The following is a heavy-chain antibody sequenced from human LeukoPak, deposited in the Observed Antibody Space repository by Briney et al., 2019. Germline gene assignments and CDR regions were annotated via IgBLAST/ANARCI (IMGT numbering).Heavy chain of an antibody. CDR2: VDPEDGET. Sequence: ASVKISCKVSGYTFTDYYMYWVQQAPGKGLEWMGLVDPEDGETIYAEKFQGRVTMTADTSTDTAYMELSSLRSEDTAVYYCATLFIAARPIDYWGQGTLVTVSS. D-gene: IGHD6-6*01. CDR1: GYTFTDYY. V-gene: IGHV1-69-2*01. CDR3: ATLFIAARPIDY. J-gene: IGHJ4*02.